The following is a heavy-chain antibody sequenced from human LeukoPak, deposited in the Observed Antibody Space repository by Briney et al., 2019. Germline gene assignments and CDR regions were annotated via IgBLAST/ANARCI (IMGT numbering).Heavy chain of an antibody. CDR1: GFIFDDYW. CDR3: ARGARGTSSGYSWFEF. J-gene: IGHJ4*02. D-gene: IGHD3-22*01. CDR2: IKQDGSEA. V-gene: IGHV3-7*01. Sequence: PGGSLRLSCAASGFIFDDYWMTWVRQAPGKGLEWVANIKQDGSEAHYVDSVKGRFTISRDNARNSLSVQMNSLRVEDTALYYCARGARGTSSGYSWFEFWGRGTLVTVYS.